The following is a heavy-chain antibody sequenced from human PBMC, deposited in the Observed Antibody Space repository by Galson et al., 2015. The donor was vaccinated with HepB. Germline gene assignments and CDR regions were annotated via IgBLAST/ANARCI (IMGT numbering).Heavy chain of an antibody. V-gene: IGHV4-4*02. D-gene: IGHD3-3*01. J-gene: IGHJ4*02. CDR2: IYHTGDT. Sequence: SETLSLTCAVSGVSISRNNWWSWVRQSPGRGLEWIGEIYHTGDTNYNPSLQSRVTMSVDKSKNQFSLELTSMTAADTAIFYCASSWSEYSMAPFDFWGQGVLVTVSS. CDR1: GVSISRNNW. CDR3: ASSWSEYSMAPFDF.